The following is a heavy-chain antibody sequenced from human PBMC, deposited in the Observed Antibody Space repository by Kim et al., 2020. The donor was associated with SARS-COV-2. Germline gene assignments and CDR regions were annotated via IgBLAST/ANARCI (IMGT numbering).Heavy chain of an antibody. Sequence: GGSLRLSCAASGFTFSSYAMHWVRQAPGKGLEWVAVISYDGSNKYYADSVKGRFTISRDNSKNTLYLQMNSPRAEDTAVYYCASPLTTVRRYYSGQGTL. D-gene: IGHD4-17*01. V-gene: IGHV3-30*04. J-gene: IGHJ4*02. CDR1: GFTFSSYA. CDR3: ASPLTTVRRYY. CDR2: ISYDGSNK.